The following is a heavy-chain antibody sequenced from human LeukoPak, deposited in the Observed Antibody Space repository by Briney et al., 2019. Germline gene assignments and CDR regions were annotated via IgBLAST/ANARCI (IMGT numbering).Heavy chain of an antibody. V-gene: IGHV4-31*03. D-gene: IGHD2-2*02. CDR3: ATSDCSSTSCYRLDAFDI. CDR2: IYYSGST. Sequence: TLSLTCTVSGGSISSGGYYWSWIRQHPGKGLEWIGYIYYSGSTYYNPSLKSRVTISVDTSKNQFSLKLSSVTAADTAVYYCATSDCSSTSCYRLDAFDIWGQGTMVTVSS. CDR1: GGSISSGGYY. J-gene: IGHJ3*02.